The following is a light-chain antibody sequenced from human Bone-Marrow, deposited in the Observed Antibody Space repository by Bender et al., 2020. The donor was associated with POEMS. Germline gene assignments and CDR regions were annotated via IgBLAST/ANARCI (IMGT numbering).Light chain of an antibody. Sequence: QSALTQPHSVSGSPGQSITISCTRASSDVGGYHYVSWYQHHPGKAPKLIIFDVTNRPSGVSNRFSGSKSGDTASLTISGLQSEDEADYHCSSYAGSYTHMVFGGGTQLTVL. V-gene: IGLV2-14*03. CDR3: SSYAGSYTHMV. CDR2: DVT. CDR1: SSDVGGYHY. J-gene: IGLJ2*01.